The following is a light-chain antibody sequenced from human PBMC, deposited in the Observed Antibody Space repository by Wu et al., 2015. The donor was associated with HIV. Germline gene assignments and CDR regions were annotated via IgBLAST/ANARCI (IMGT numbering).Light chain of an antibody. V-gene: IGKV3D-20*02. Sequence: EIVLTQSPGTLSLSPGERATLSCRASQSVSSSYLAWYQQKPGQAPRLLIYGASSRATGIPDRFSGSGSGTDFTLTISSLEPEDFAVYYCQQRRYWPLYTFGQGTKLEIK. CDR1: QSVSSSY. CDR2: GAS. CDR3: QQRRYWPLYT. J-gene: IGKJ2*01.